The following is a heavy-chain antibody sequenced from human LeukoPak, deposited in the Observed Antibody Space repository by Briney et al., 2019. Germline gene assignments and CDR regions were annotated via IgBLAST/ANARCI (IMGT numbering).Heavy chain of an antibody. CDR2: IYTSGST. CDR1: GGSFSIYY. D-gene: IGHD4-17*01. Sequence: SETLSLTCTVSGGSFSIYYWSWIRQPAGKGLEWIGRIYTSGSTSYNPSLKSRVTMSVDTSKNQFSLQLTSVTAADTAVYYCARGPTTVTRAFDYWGQGTLVTVSS. CDR3: ARGPTTVTRAFDY. V-gene: IGHV4-4*07. J-gene: IGHJ4*02.